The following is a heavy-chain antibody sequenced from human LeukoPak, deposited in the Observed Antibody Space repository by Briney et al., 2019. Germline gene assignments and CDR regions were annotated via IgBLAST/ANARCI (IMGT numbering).Heavy chain of an antibody. CDR1: GGSISSGSYY. Sequence: SETLSLTCTVSGGSISSGSYYWSWIRQPAGKGLEWIGRIYTSGSTNYNPSLKSRVTMSVDMSTRQISLKLSSVTAADTAVYYCARAVGGDGSGSLWGPGTLVTVSS. CDR2: IYTSGST. V-gene: IGHV4-61*02. J-gene: IGHJ4*02. CDR3: ARAVGGDGSGSL. D-gene: IGHD3-10*01.